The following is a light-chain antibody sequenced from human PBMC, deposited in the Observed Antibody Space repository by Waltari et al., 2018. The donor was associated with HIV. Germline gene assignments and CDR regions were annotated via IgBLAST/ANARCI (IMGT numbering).Light chain of an antibody. CDR2: LGS. V-gene: IGKV2-28*01. CDR3: MQALQTPRT. CDR1: ESLLYDNGYNY. Sequence: ETVMTQSPLSLPVTPGEPASISCTSSESLLYDNGYNYLDWYVQKPGQSPQLLIYLGSHRASGVPERFSGSGSGTDFTLKISRVEAGDVGVYYCMQALQTPRTFGQGTKVEIK. J-gene: IGKJ1*01.